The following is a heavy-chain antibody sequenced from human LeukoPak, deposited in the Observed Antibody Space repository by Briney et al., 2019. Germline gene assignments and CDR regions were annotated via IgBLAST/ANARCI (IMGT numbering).Heavy chain of an antibody. CDR3: ARASGWYKVYYYYMDV. D-gene: IGHD6-19*01. J-gene: IGHJ6*03. V-gene: IGHV4-34*01. CDR2: INHSGST. Sequence: SETLSLTCAVYGGSFSGDYWSWIRQPPGKGLEWIGEINHSGSTNYNPSLKSRVAISVVTSKNQYSLNLSAVTAADTAVYYCARASGWYKVYYYYMDVWGEGTTVTVSS. CDR1: GGSFSGDY.